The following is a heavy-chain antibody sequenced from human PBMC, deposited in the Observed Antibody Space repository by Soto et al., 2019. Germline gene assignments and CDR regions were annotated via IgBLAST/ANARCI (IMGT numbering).Heavy chain of an antibody. J-gene: IGHJ4*02. Sequence: ASVKVSCKASGYTFTSYGISWARQAPGQGLEWMGWISAYNGNTNYAQKLQGRVTMTTDTSTSTAYMELRSLRSDDTAVYYCASSGYYDFWSGYYSFDYWGQGTLVTVSS. V-gene: IGHV1-18*01. CDR3: ASSGYYDFWSGYYSFDY. CDR2: ISAYNGNT. CDR1: GYTFTSYG. D-gene: IGHD3-3*01.